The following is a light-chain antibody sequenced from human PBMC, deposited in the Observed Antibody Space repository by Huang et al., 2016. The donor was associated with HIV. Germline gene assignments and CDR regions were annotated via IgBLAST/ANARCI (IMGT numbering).Light chain of an antibody. CDR1: QVISSY. CDR2: PSF. V-gene: IGKV1-9*01. J-gene: IGKJ4*01. Sequence: IQLTQSPSSLSASIGDRVTVTCRASQVISSYLAWYQQKPGTAPSLLIYPSFTLQSGVPSRFSGSGSGTDFTLTISSVQPEDSATYYCQQLNSYPLTFGGGTKVEIK. CDR3: QQLNSYPLT.